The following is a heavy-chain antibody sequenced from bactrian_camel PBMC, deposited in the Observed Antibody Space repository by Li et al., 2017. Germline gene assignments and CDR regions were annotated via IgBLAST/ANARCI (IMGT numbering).Heavy chain of an antibody. D-gene: IGHD7*01. CDR3: ATWWSVGF. J-gene: IGHJ6*01. V-gene: IGHV3S1*01. Sequence: QVQLVESGGGLVQPGGSLRLSCAASGATFTFSSVWMRWVRQAPGKGLEWVSTIDTGGGNTYYADSVKGRFTISRDNAKNTLYLQMNSLKTEDTAVYYCATWWSVGFWGQGTQVTVS. CDR1: GATFTFSSVW. CDR2: IDTGGGNT.